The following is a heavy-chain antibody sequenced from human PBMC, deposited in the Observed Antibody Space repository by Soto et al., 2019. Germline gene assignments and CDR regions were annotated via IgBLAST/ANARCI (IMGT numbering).Heavy chain of an antibody. CDR3: AKRATGTYFDY. Sequence: TGGSLRLSCVASGFSFSNYWMHWVRQAPGKGLEWVSSISSSSSYIYYADSVKGRLTISRDNSKNTLYLQMNSLRAEDTAVYYCAKRATGTYFDYWGQGTLVTVSS. CDR1: GFSFSNYW. V-gene: IGHV3-21*04. CDR2: ISSSSSYI. J-gene: IGHJ4*02. D-gene: IGHD1-1*01.